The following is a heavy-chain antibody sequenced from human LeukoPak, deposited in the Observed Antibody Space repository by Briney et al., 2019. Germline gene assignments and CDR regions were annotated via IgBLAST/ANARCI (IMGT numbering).Heavy chain of an antibody. V-gene: IGHV3-30-3*01. J-gene: IGHJ3*02. CDR1: GFTFSSYA. CDR2: ISYDGSNK. CDR3: ARKEEVLRYFDWLGKNDAFDI. D-gene: IGHD3-9*01. Sequence: GGSLRLSCAASGFTFSSYAMHWVRQAPGKGLEWVAVISYDGSNKYYADSVKGRFTISRDNSKNTLYLQMNSLRAEDTAVYYCARKEEVLRYFDWLGKNDAFDIWGQGTMVTVSS.